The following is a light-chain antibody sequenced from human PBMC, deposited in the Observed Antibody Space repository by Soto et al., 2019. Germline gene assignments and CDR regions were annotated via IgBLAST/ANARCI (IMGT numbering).Light chain of an antibody. CDR3: ETWDSNPRV. V-gene: IGLV4-60*02. CDR1: SGHSTYI. Sequence: QPVLTQPSSASASLGSSVKLTCTLSSGHSTYIIAWHQQQPGKAPRYLMKVEGTGTYNKGSGVPDRFSGSSSGADRYLTISTLQFEDEADYYCETWDSNPRVFGGGTKLTVL. J-gene: IGLJ3*02. CDR2: VEGTGTY.